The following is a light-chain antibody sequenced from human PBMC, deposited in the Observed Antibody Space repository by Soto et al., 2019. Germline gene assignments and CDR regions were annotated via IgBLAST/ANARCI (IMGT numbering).Light chain of an antibody. V-gene: IGKV1-5*01. CDR1: QSISNW. CDR3: QQYNSYS. J-gene: IGKJ1*01. Sequence: IQLTQSPSTLPASVGDRVTLTCRASQSISNWLAWYQQKPGTAPTLLIYHASILQTAVPSRFSGNGSGTEFTLTISSLQHGDFATYYCQQYNSYSFGQGSRVEIK. CDR2: HAS.